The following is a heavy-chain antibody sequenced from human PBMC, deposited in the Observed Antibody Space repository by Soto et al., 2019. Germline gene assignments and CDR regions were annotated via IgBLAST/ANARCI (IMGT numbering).Heavy chain of an antibody. Sequence: GGSLRLSCAASGFTFDDYAMHWVRQAPGKGLEWVSGISWNSGSIGYADSVKGRFTISRDNAKNSLYLQMNSLRAEDTALYYCAKDLPLVAGTGAFDIWGQGTMVTVSS. CDR3: AKDLPLVAGTGAFDI. CDR2: ISWNSGSI. J-gene: IGHJ3*02. V-gene: IGHV3-9*01. D-gene: IGHD6-19*01. CDR1: GFTFDDYA.